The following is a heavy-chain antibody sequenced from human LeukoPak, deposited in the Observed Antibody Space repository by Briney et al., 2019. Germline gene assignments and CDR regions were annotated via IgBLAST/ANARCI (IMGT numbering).Heavy chain of an antibody. CDR2: VNPNSVGT. J-gene: IGHJ4*02. Sequence: ASVKVSCKASGYTFTGYYMHWVRQAPGQGLEWMGRVNPNSVGTDYAQKFQARVPITRVTSSSPAYMMLSGLRSDRRRVYYVSRDISSGDYWGQGALVTVSS. V-gene: IGHV1-2*01. CDR3: SRDISSGDY. D-gene: IGHD3-22*01. CDR1: GYTFTGYY.